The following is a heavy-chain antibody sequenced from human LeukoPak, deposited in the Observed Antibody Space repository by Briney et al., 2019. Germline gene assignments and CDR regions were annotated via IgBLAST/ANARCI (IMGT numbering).Heavy chain of an antibody. CDR2: IRYDGSNK. V-gene: IGHV3-30*02. Sequence: GGSLRLSCAASGFTFSSYGMHWVRQAPGKGLEWVAFIRYDGSNKYYADSVKGRFTISRDNSKNTLYLQMNSLRAEDTAVYYCAKEPLLYYYGSGSHFDYWGQGTLVTVSS. CDR3: AKEPLLYYYGSGSHFDY. J-gene: IGHJ4*02. D-gene: IGHD3-10*01. CDR1: GFTFSSYG.